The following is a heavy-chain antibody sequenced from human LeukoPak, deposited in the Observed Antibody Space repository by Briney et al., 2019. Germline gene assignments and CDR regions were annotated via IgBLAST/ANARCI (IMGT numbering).Heavy chain of an antibody. D-gene: IGHD5-12*01. V-gene: IGHV3-23*01. CDR2: ISGSGGST. CDR1: GFTFSSYA. Sequence: GGSLRLSCAASGFTFSSYAMSWVRQAPGKGLEWVSAISGSGGSTYYADSVKGRFTISRDNSKNTLYLQMNSLRAEDTAVYYCAKNPVASVATMQHYYYYYYMDVWGKGTTVTVSS. CDR3: AKNPVASVATMQHYYYYYYMDV. J-gene: IGHJ6*03.